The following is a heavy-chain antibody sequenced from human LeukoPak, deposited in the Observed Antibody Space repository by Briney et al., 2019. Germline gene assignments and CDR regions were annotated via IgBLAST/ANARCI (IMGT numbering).Heavy chain of an antibody. D-gene: IGHD3-22*01. V-gene: IGHV1-8*01. J-gene: IGHJ3*02. CDR1: GYTFTSYD. CDR3: ARVPLLRHAFDI. CDR2: TNPNSGNT. Sequence: ASVKVSCKASGYTFTSYDINWVRQATGQGLEWMGWTNPNSGNTGYAQKFQGRVTMTRNTSISTAYMELSSLRSEDTAVYYCARVPLLRHAFDIWGQGTMVTVSS.